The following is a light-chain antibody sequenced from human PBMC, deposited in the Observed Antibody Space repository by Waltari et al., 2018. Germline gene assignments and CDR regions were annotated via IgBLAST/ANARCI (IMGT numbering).Light chain of an antibody. CDR3: SSYISSSTLEL. CDR2: DVS. CDR1: SSDVGGYNY. Sequence: QSALTQPASVSGSPGQSITLSCTGTSSDVGGYNYVSWYQQHPAKAPKLMIYDVSNRPSGVANRFSGSKSGNTASLTISGLQAEDEADYYCSSYISSSTLELFGGGTSLTVL. J-gene: IGLJ2*01. V-gene: IGLV2-14*03.